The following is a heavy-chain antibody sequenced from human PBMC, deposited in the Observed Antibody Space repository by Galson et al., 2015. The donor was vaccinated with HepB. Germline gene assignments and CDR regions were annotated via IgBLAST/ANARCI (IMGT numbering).Heavy chain of an antibody. V-gene: IGHV3-30-3*01. J-gene: IGHJ1*01. CDR3: ARDGWEEYFQH. CDR1: GFTFSSYA. Sequence: SLRLSCAASGFTFSSYAMHWVRQAPGKGLEWVAVISYDGSNKYYADSVKGRFTISRDNSKNTLYLQMNSLRAEDTAVYYCARDGWEEYFQHWGQGTLVTVSS. CDR2: ISYDGSNK. D-gene: IGHD1-26*01.